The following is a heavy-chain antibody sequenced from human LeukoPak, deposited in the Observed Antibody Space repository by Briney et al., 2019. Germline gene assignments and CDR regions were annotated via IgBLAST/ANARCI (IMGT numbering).Heavy chain of an antibody. CDR1: GFTFDDYA. D-gene: IGHD3-9*01. J-gene: IGHJ4*02. CDR2: ISWNSGSI. Sequence: PGGSLRLSCAASGFTFDDYAMHWVRQAPGKGLEWVSGISWNSGSIGYADSVKGRFTISRDNAKNSLYLQMNSLRAEDTALYYCAKDGLRYFDWLDYWGQGTLVTVSS. V-gene: IGHV3-9*01. CDR3: AKDGLRYFDWLDY.